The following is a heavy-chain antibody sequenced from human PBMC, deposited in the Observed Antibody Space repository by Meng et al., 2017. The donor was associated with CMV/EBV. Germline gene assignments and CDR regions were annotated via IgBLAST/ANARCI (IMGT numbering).Heavy chain of an antibody. D-gene: IGHD3-3*01. CDR1: GGSFSGHY. CDR2: INHSGST. CDR3: ARGTGRSITIFGVVTHYYYGMDV. Sequence: SETLSLTCAVYGGSFSGHYWSWIRQPPGKGLEWIGEINHSGSTNYNPSLKSRVTISVDTSKNQFSLKLSSVTAADTAVYYCARGTGRSITIFGVVTHYYYGMDVWGQGTTVTVSS. V-gene: IGHV4-34*01. J-gene: IGHJ6*02.